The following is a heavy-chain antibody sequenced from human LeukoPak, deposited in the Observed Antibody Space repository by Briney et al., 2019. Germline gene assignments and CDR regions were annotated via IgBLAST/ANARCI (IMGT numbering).Heavy chain of an antibody. CDR3: GRQRAAIWGFDS. V-gene: IGHV4-34*01. J-gene: IGHJ4*02. D-gene: IGHD3-16*01. CDR1: GGSFSGYY. CDR2: INHSGST. Sequence: SETLSLTCAVYGGSFSGYYWNWIGQPPGKGLEWIGEINHSGSTNYNPSLKSRVTISFYTSKNQFSLKLSSVTAADTAVYYCGRQRAAIWGFDSWGQGTLVTVSS.